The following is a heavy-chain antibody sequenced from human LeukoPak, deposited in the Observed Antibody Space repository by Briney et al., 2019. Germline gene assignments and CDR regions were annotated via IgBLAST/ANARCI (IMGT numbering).Heavy chain of an antibody. CDR1: GGSFSAYY. V-gene: IGHV4-34*01. D-gene: IGHD5-18*01. CDR2: INHGGTT. J-gene: IGHJ5*02. Sequence: ASETLSLTCAVYGGSFSAYYWNWIRQPPGKGLEWIGQINHGGTTNYNPSLKSRVTISVDTSKNQTSLRLSSVTAADTAVYYCARVDTAMSAFDPWGQGTLVTVSS. CDR3: ARVDTAMSAFDP.